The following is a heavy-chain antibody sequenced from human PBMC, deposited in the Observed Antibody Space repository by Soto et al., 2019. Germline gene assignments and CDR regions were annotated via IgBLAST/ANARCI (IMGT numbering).Heavy chain of an antibody. CDR2: ISSSSSTI. D-gene: IGHD5-18*01. CDR1: GFTFSSYE. J-gene: IGHJ6*02. Sequence: PGGSLRLSCAASGFTFSSYEMNWVRQAPGKGLEWVSYISSSSSTIYYADSVKGRFTISRDNAKNSLYLQMNSLRAEDTAVYYCARDLYNTAEDYYYGMDVWGQGTTVTVSS. V-gene: IGHV3-48*03. CDR3: ARDLYNTAEDYYYGMDV.